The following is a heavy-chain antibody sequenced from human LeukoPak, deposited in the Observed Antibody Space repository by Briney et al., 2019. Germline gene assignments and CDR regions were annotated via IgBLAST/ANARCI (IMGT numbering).Heavy chain of an antibody. CDR3: ARAPGYYFDY. Sequence: GGSLRLSCAASGFTFSSYEMNWVRQAPGKGLEWVSYISSSGSTIYYADSVKGRFTISRDNAKNSLYLQMNSLRAEDTAVYYCARAPGYYFDYWGQGTLVTVSS. J-gene: IGHJ4*02. D-gene: IGHD7-27*01. CDR2: ISSSGSTI. V-gene: IGHV3-48*03. CDR1: GFTFSSYE.